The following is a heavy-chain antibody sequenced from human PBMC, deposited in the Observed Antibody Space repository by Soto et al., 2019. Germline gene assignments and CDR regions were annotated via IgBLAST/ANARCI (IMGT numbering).Heavy chain of an antibody. Sequence: GGSLRLSCAASGFTVSSNFMSWVRQAPGKGLEWVSLIYSGDNTYYADSVKGRFTISRDNSKNTLYLHMNSLTAEDTAIYYCACRFGSGSWAALDIWGQGTMVTVSS. CDR1: GFTVSSNF. CDR2: IYSGDNT. J-gene: IGHJ3*02. D-gene: IGHD3-10*01. CDR3: ACRFGSGSWAALDI. V-gene: IGHV3-66*01.